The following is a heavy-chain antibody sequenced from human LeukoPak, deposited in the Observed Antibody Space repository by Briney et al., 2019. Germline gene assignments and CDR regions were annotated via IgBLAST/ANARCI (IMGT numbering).Heavy chain of an antibody. D-gene: IGHD3-22*01. CDR3: ARGYYDSSGYYYPFGY. J-gene: IGHJ4*02. CDR2: IYYSGST. CDR1: GGSISSYY. Sequence: SETLSLTCTVSGGSISSYYWSGIRQPPGKGLEWIGYIYYSGSTNYNPSLKSRATISVDTSKNQVSLKLSSVTAADTAVYYCARGYYDSSGYYYPFGYWGQGTLVTVSS. V-gene: IGHV4-59*01.